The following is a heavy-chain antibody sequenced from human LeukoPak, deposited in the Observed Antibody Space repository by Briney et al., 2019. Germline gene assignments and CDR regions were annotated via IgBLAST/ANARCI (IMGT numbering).Heavy chain of an antibody. CDR2: FDPEDGET. Sequence: GASVKVSCKVSGYTLTELSMHWVRQAPGKGLEWMGGFDPEDGETIYAQKFQGRVTMTEDTSTDTAYMELSSLRSEDTAVYYCATALIGYCSSTICYSRDYWGQGTLVTVSS. CDR3: ATALIGYCSSTICYSRDY. V-gene: IGHV1-24*01. J-gene: IGHJ4*02. D-gene: IGHD2-2*02. CDR1: GYTLTELS.